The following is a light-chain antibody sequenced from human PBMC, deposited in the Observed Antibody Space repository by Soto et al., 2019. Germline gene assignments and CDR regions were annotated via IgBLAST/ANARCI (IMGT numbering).Light chain of an antibody. J-gene: IGKJ5*01. CDR1: QSISSY. Sequence: DIQMTQSPSSLSSYLLDIVTITCRASQSISSYLNWYQQKPGKAPNLLIYDISTLQSGVPSRFSGSGSGTDFTLTISSLQTEDFATYYCQQSYSTPTFGQGTRLEIK. CDR2: DIS. CDR3: QQSYSTPT. V-gene: IGKV1-39*01.